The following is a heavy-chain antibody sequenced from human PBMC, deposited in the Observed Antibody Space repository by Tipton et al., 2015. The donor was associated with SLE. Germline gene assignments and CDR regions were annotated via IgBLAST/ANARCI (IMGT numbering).Heavy chain of an antibody. CDR1: GGSISNYY. J-gene: IGHJ4*02. CDR3: ARNKAVAGTVIEY. V-gene: IGHV4-59*01. Sequence: TLSLTCTVSGGSISNYYWTWIRQPPGKGLEWIGYIFTSGSTNYNPSLKSRVTMSVDTSKNQFSLKLTSLTAADTALYYCARNKAVAGTVIEYWGPGTLVTVSS. CDR2: IFTSGST. D-gene: IGHD6-19*01.